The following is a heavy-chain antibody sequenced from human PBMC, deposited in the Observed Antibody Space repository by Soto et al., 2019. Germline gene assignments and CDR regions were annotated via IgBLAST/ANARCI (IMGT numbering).Heavy chain of an antibody. CDR1: GYTFTSYG. J-gene: IGHJ6*02. V-gene: IGHV1-18*01. D-gene: IGHD2-2*01. CDR3: ARDSRYCSSTSCYVDYYYYYGMDV. Sequence: GASVKVSCKASGYTFTSYGISWVRQAPGQGLEWMGWISAYNGNTNYAQKLQGRVTMTTDTSTSTAYMELRSLRSDDTAVYYCARDSRYCSSTSCYVDYYYYYGMDVWGQGTTVTVSS. CDR2: ISAYNGNT.